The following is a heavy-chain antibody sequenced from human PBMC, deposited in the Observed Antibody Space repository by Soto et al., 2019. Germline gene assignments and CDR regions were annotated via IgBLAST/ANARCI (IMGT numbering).Heavy chain of an antibody. V-gene: IGHV3-30*04. D-gene: IGHD6-25*01. Sequence: QVRLVESGGAVVQPGTSLSLSCAASRFTFSSYAMHWVRQAPGKGLEWVAVISYDGSNKYYADSVKGRFTISRDNSNNTLHLRMSSLRGEDTAVYYCARDLRINNQDRARLGLDAWGLGTLVTVSS. J-gene: IGHJ5*01. CDR3: ARDLRINNQDRARLGLDA. CDR1: RFTFSSYA. CDR2: ISYDGSNK.